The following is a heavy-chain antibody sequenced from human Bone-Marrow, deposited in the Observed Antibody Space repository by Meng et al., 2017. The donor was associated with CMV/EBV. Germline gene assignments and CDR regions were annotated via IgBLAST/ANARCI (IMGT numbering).Heavy chain of an antibody. Sequence: ISSGDYYWSWIRQHPGKGLEWIGYSYYSGSTYYNPYLKSRVTISVDTSKNQFSLKLSSVTAADTAVYYCARDIVVVPAATGSNWFDPWGQGTLVTVSS. D-gene: IGHD2-2*01. CDR1: ISSGDYY. V-gene: IGHV4-30-4*06. CDR2: SYYSGST. J-gene: IGHJ5*02. CDR3: ARDIVVVPAATGSNWFDP.